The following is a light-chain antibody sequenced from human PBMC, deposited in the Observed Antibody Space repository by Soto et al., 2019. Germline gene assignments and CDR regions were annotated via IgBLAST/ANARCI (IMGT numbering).Light chain of an antibody. CDR2: YDS. CDR1: NIGSKS. CDR3: QVWDSSSDPHYV. J-gene: IGLJ1*01. Sequence: SYELTQPPSVSVAPGKTARITCGGNNIGSKSVHWYQQKPGQAPVLVIYYDSDRPSGIPERFSGSNSGNTATLTISRVEAGDEAVYYCQVWDSSSDPHYVFGTGTKVTVL. V-gene: IGLV3-21*04.